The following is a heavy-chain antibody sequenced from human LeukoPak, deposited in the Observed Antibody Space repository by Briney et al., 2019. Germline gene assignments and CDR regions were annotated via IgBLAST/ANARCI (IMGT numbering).Heavy chain of an antibody. CDR1: GGSFSGYY. CDR3: ARRMYYYGSGSYYNSRKSYNWFDP. V-gene: IGHV4-34*01. D-gene: IGHD3-10*01. Sequence: PSETLSLTCAVYGGSFSGYYWSWIRQPPGKGLEWIGEINHSGSTNYNPSLKSRVTISVDTSKNQFSLKLSSVTAADTAVYYCARRMYYYGSGSYYNSRKSYNWFDPWGQGTLVTVSS. J-gene: IGHJ5*02. CDR2: INHSGST.